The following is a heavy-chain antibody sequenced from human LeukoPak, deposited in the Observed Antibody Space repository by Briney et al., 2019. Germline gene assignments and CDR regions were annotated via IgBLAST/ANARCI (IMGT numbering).Heavy chain of an antibody. CDR3: ARDKSGNSGWYSYFDY. CDR2: INPSGGST. D-gene: IGHD6-19*01. J-gene: IGHJ4*02. V-gene: IGHV1-46*01. CDR1: RYTLTNYF. Sequence: ASVKVSCKASRYTLTNYFMHWVRQAPGQGLEWMGMINPSGGSTSYAQKFQGRVTMTRDMSTSTVYMELSGLRSHDTALYYCARDKSGNSGWYSYFDYWGQGTLVTVSS.